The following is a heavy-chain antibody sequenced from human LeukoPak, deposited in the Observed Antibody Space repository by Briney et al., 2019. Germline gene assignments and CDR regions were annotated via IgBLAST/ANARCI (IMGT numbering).Heavy chain of an antibody. J-gene: IGHJ3*02. CDR2: IIPIFGTA. V-gene: IGHV1-69*13. CDR3: ARESLPYYYDSSGYYSPKGNAFDI. Sequence: SVKVSCKASGGTFISYAISWVRQAPGQGLEWMGGIIPIFGTANYAQKFQGRVTITADESTSTAYMELSSLRSEDTAVYYCARESLPYYYDSSGYYSPKGNAFDIWGQGTMVTVSS. CDR1: GGTFISYA. D-gene: IGHD3-22*01.